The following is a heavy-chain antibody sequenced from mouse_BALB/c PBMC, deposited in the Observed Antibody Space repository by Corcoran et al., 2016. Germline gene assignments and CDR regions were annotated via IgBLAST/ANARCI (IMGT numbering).Heavy chain of an antibody. J-gene: IGHJ1*01. CDR1: GFNIKDTS. CDR2: IDPANGNT. Sequence: EVQLPQSGAELVKPGASVKLSCTASGFNIKDTSMHWVKQRPEQGLEWIGRIDPANGNTKYDPKFQGKATITADTSSNTAYLQLSSLTSEDTAVYYCANWDWYVDVWGAGTTVTVSS. V-gene: IGHV14-3*02. CDR3: ANWDWYVDV. D-gene: IGHD4-1*01.